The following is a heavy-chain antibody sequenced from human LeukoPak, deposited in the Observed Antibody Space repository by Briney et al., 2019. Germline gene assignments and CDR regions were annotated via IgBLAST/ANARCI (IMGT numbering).Heavy chain of an antibody. CDR3: ARGLGDDDAFDI. Sequence: SETLSLTCTVSGGSISSYYWNWIRQPPGKGLEWIGSIYHSGSTYYNPSLKSRVTISVDTSKNQFSLKLSSVTAADTAVYYCARGLGDDDAFDIWGQGTMVTVSS. J-gene: IGHJ3*02. D-gene: IGHD3-10*01. CDR1: GGSISSYY. CDR2: IYHSGST. V-gene: IGHV4-38-2*02.